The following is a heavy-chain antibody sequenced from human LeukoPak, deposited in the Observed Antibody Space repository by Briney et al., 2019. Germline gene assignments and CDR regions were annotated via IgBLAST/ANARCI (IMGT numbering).Heavy chain of an antibody. J-gene: IGHJ6*02. CDR2: INPNSGGT. D-gene: IGHD6-13*01. CDR1: VYTFSGSY. V-gene: IGHV1-2*06. Sequence: ASVTVSCKASVYTFSGSYMHQLRQAARQALEWMGRINPNSGGTNYAQKFQGRVTMTRDTSISTAYMELSRLRSDDTAVYYCARDGLGIAAFYGMDVWGQGTTVTVSS. CDR3: ARDGLGIAAFYGMDV.